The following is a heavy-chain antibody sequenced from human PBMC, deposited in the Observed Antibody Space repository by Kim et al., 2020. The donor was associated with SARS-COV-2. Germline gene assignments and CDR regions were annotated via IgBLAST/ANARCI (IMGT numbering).Heavy chain of an antibody. V-gene: IGHV3-73*01. CDR3: TRQVLSYPEDV. CDR1: GFTFSGSA. D-gene: IGHD2-8*01. CDR2: IRSKANSYAT. Sequence: GGSLRLSCAASGFTFSGSAMHWVRQASGKGLEWVGRIRSKANSYATAYAASVKGRFTISRDDSKNTAYLQMNSLKTEDTAVYYCTRQVLSYPEDVWGQGTTVTVSS. J-gene: IGHJ6*02.